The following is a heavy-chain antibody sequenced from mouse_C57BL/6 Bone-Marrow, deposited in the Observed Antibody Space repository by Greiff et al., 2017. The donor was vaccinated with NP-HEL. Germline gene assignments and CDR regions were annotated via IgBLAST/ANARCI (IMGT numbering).Heavy chain of an antibody. Sequence: EVMLVESEGGLVQPGSSMKLSCTASGFTFSDYYMAWVRQVPEKGLEWVANINYDGSSTYYLDSLKSRFIISRDNAKNILYLQMSSLKSEDTATYYCARAEGTSPWFAYWGQGTLVTVSA. CDR1: GFTFSDYY. J-gene: IGHJ3*01. CDR2: INYDGSST. V-gene: IGHV5-16*01. CDR3: ARAEGTSPWFAY.